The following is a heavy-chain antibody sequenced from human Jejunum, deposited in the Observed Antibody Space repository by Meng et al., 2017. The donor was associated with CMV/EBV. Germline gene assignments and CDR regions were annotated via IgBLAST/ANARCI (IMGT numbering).Heavy chain of an antibody. CDR1: FSSYS. Sequence: FSSYSINWVRQAPGKGLEWIGYVYYSGSTNYNPSLKSRVTISVDTSKNQFSLKLSSVTAADTAVYYCARDGGLTQYYYYGMDVWGQGTTVTVSS. J-gene: IGHJ6*02. CDR3: ARDGGLTQYYYYGMDV. D-gene: IGHD2-15*01. V-gene: IGHV4-59*01. CDR2: VYYSGST.